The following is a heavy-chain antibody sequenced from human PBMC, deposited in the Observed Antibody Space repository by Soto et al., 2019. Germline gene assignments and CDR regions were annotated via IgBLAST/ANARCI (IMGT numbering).Heavy chain of an antibody. D-gene: IGHD6-19*01. CDR2: IYYSGST. Sequence: QLQLQESGPGLVKPSETLSLTCTVSGGSISSSRYYWGWIRQPPGKGLEWIGSIYYSGSTYYNPSLKSRVTISVDTSKNQFSLKLSSVTAADTAVYYCAGVIAVAGTDYFDYWGQGTLVAVSS. J-gene: IGHJ4*02. CDR1: GGSISSSRYY. V-gene: IGHV4-39*01. CDR3: AGVIAVAGTDYFDY.